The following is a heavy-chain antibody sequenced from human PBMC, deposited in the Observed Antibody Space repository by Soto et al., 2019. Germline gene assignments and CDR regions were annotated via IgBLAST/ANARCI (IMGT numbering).Heavy chain of an antibody. V-gene: IGHV3-23*05. Sequence: EVQLLESGGGLVQPGGSLRLSCVASGFTFSTYAMSWVRQAPGKGPEWVSVIDATDGKTHYVESVKGRFTISRDNSKTTLFLQMNRLRVEDTAVYYCAKSGYVSGHYWGPGTLVTVAS. D-gene: IGHD5-12*01. CDR3: AKSGYVSGHY. J-gene: IGHJ4*02. CDR1: GFTFSTYA. CDR2: IDATDGKT.